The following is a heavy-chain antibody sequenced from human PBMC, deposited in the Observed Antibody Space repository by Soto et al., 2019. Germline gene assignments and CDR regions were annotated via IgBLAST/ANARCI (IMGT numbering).Heavy chain of an antibody. CDR1: GFTFSSYG. D-gene: IGHD1-26*01. CDR2: ISYDGSNK. V-gene: IGHV3-30*18. J-gene: IGHJ6*02. CDR3: AKALRGARNYYYCGMDV. Sequence: PGGSLRLSCAASGFTFSSYGMHWVRQAPGKGLEWVAVISYDGSNKYYADSVKGRFTISRDNSKNTLYLQMNSLRAEDTAVYYCAKALRGARNYYYCGMDVWGQGTTVSVSS.